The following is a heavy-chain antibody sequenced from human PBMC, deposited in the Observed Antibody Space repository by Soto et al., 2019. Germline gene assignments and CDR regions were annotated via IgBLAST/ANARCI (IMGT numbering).Heavy chain of an antibody. D-gene: IGHD1-26*01. V-gene: IGHV3-21*01. CDR3: SRSPEVGIRRAS. J-gene: IGHJ5*02. CDR2: ITVGSSHI. Sequence: GGSLRLSCTGSGFPFSAYNINWVRQAPGKGLEWVSSITVGSSHIYQPNSMKGRFTISRDDAKNSVYLQIDSLRDEDTALYYCSRSPEVGIRRASWGQGTLLTVSS. CDR1: GFPFSAYN.